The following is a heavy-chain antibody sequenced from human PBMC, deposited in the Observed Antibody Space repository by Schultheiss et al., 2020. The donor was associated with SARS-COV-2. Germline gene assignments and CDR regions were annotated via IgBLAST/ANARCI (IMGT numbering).Heavy chain of an antibody. CDR1: GFTFSSYS. D-gene: IGHD5-12*01. CDR2: ISSSSSTI. Sequence: GESLKISCAASGFTFSSYSMNWVRQAPGKGLEWVSYISSSSSTIYYADSVKGRFTISRDNAKNSLYLQMNSLRAEDTAVYYCARDAVRVNRATIPYYYYGMDVWGQGTTVTVSS. J-gene: IGHJ6*02. CDR3: ARDAVRVNRATIPYYYYGMDV. V-gene: IGHV3-48*04.